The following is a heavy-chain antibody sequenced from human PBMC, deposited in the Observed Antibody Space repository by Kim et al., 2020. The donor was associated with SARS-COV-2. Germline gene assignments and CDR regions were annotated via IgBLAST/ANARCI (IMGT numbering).Heavy chain of an antibody. CDR3: ARQVANIPDY. CDR2: IDPSDSYT. D-gene: IGHD2-21*01. J-gene: IGHJ4*02. Sequence: GESLKISCKGSGYSFTSYWISWVRQMPGKGLEWMGKIDPSDSYTTYSPSSQGHITISADKSISTAYLQWSSLKASDTAMYYCARQVANIPDYWGQGTRVTVSS. CDR1: GYSFTSYW. V-gene: IGHV5-10-1*01.